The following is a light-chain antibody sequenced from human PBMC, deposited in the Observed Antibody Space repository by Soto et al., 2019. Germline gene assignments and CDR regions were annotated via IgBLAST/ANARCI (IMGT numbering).Light chain of an antibody. Sequence: QSVLTQPPSASGSPGQSVTISCTGTSSDIGAYNYVSWYQRRPGTAPKLIIYEVSQRPSGVPDRFSGSKSGYTASLTVSGLQADDEADYYCCSYAGTTILFGGGTKVTVL. V-gene: IGLV2-8*01. CDR1: SSDIGAYNY. J-gene: IGLJ2*01. CDR3: CSYAGTTIL. CDR2: EVS.